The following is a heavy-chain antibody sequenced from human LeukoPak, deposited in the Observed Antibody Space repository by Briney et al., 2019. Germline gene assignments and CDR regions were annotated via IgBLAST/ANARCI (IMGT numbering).Heavy chain of an antibody. Sequence: SEALSLTCSVSGGSITTTTYYWGWVRQPPGKGLEWVGSIYYSGSTYYNPSLKSRVTVSVDTSKNQFSLKLTSVTAADTAVYYCARVRCSSTSCYYYYYGMDVWGQGTTVTVSS. J-gene: IGHJ6*02. CDR1: GGSITTTTYY. V-gene: IGHV4-39*07. CDR3: ARVRCSSTSCYYYYYGMDV. CDR2: IYYSGST. D-gene: IGHD2-2*01.